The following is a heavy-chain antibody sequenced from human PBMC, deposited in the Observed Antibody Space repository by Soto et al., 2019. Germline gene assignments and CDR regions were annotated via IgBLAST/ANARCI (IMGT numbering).Heavy chain of an antibody. Sequence: GGSLRLSCAASGFIFSDFAMHWVRQAPGKGLEWVAEIWYDGSNEYYGDSVKGRFTISRDNSKNTLYLQLNSLRAEDTAVYYCARVPEAGRPLFDYWGQGALVTAPQ. CDR2: IWYDGSNE. V-gene: IGHV3-33*01. CDR3: ARVPEAGRPLFDY. J-gene: IGHJ4*02. D-gene: IGHD6-6*01. CDR1: GFIFSDFA.